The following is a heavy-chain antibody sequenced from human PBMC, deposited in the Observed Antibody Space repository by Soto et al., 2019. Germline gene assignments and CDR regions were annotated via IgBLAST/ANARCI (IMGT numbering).Heavy chain of an antibody. Sequence: GGSLRLSCAASGFTFSSYGMHWVRQAPGKGLEWVALIWYDGSKKYYADSVKGRFTISRDDPKNTLYLQMDSLRAEGTAVYYCARGSEGNAFDIWGQGTLVTVSS. CDR2: IWYDGSKK. CDR3: ARGSEGNAFDI. V-gene: IGHV3-33*01. CDR1: GFTFSSYG. D-gene: IGHD3-10*01. J-gene: IGHJ3*02.